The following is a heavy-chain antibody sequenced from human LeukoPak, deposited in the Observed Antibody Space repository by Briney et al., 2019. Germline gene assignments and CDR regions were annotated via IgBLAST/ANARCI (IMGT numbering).Heavy chain of an antibody. CDR2: IYHSGST. Sequence: TLSLTCAVSGGSISSGGYSWSWIRQPPGKGLEWIGYIYHSGSTYYNPSLKSRVTISVDRSKNQFSLKLSSVTAADTAVYYCARAPTGLIGFLDYWGQGTLVTVSS. CDR3: ARAPTGLIGFLDY. CDR1: GGSISSGGYS. D-gene: IGHD2/OR15-2a*01. J-gene: IGHJ4*02. V-gene: IGHV4-30-2*01.